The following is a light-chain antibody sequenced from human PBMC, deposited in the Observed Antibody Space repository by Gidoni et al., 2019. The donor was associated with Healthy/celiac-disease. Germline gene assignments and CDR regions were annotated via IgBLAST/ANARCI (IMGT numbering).Light chain of an antibody. CDR2: DAS. J-gene: IGKJ5*01. CDR1: QSVSSY. CDR3: QQRSNWPPD. Sequence: LVFTQSPAPLSFSPGERATLPSRASQSVSSYLAWYPQKPGQAPRLLIYDASNRARGIPPRFSGSGAGTDFTITISRLEPEDFAVYYCQQRSNWPPDFXQXTRLEIK. V-gene: IGKV3-11*01.